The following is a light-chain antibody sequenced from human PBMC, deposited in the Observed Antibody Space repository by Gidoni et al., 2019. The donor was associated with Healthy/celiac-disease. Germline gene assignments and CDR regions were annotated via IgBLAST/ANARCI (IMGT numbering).Light chain of an antibody. CDR2: KAS. Sequence: DIQMTQSPSTLSASVGDRVTITGRASQSISSWLAWYQQKPGKAPKLLIYKASSLESGVPSRFSGSGSGTDFTLTISSLQPDDFATYYCQQYKALPLTFGGGTKVEIK. J-gene: IGKJ4*01. CDR1: QSISSW. V-gene: IGKV1-5*03. CDR3: QQYKALPLT.